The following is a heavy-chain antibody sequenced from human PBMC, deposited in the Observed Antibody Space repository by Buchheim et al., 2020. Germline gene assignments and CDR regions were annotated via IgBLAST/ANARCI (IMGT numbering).Heavy chain of an antibody. J-gene: IGHJ6*02. CDR3: VTSGSYYYYAMDV. V-gene: IGHV3-74*01. CDR2: INSDGRTT. Sequence: EVQLVESGGGLVQPGGSLRLSCAASGFTFSSYWMHWVRQAPGKGLVCVARINSDGRTTTYADSVKGRFTISRATAMNTLYLQMNSLRAEDTAVYYCVTSGSYYYYAMDVWGQGTT. D-gene: IGHD3-22*01. CDR1: GFTFSSYW.